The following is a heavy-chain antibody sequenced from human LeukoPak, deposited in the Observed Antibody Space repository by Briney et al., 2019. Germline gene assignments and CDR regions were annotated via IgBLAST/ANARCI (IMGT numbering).Heavy chain of an antibody. D-gene: IGHD5-24*01. CDR3: ARRAEDGYNYSWFDP. CDR1: GGSISSYY. CDR2: IYYSGST. J-gene: IGHJ5*02. V-gene: IGHV4-59*08. Sequence: SETLSLTCTVSGGSISSYYWSWIRQPPGKGLEWIGFIYYSGSTNYKSSLKSRVTISVDTSKNQFSLKLGSVNAADTAVYYCARRAEDGYNYSWFDPWSQGTLVTVSS.